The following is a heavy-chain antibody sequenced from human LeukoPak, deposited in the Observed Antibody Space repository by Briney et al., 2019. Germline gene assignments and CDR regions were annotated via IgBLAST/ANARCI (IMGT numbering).Heavy chain of an antibody. CDR1: GGSISSYY. D-gene: IGHD3-22*01. J-gene: IGHJ6*03. CDR3: ARSSEGRYYYDSSGFSYYYYYMDV. V-gene: IGHV4-59*01. CDR2: IYYSGST. Sequence: SETLSLTCTVSGGSISSYYWSWIRQPPGKGLEWIGYIYYSGSTYYNPSLRSRVTISVDTSKNQFSLKLSSVTAAATAVYYCARSSEGRYYYDSSGFSYYYYYMDVWGKGTTVTISS.